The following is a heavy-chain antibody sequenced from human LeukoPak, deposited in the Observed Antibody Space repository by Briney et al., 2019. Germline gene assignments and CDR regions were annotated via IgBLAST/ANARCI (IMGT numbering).Heavy chain of an antibody. D-gene: IGHD2-15*01. Sequence: SETLSLTCTVSGYSISSGYFWDWIRQPPGKGLEWIGSIYHSGSTYYNPSLKSRVTISVDTSKIQFSLKLSSVTAADTAVYYCARDALSGSGQSYFDYWGQGTLVTVSS. CDR1: GYSISSGYF. J-gene: IGHJ4*02. CDR2: IYHSGST. CDR3: ARDALSGSGQSYFDY. V-gene: IGHV4-38-2*02.